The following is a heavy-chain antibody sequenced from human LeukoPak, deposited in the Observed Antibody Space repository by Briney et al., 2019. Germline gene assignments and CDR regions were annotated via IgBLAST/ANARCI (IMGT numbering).Heavy chain of an antibody. D-gene: IGHD6-19*01. CDR2: ISSNGGST. CDR1: GSTFSSYA. J-gene: IGHJ4*02. CDR3: VKHSSGWYVY. V-gene: IGHV3-64D*08. Sequence: GGSLRLSCSASGSTFSSYAMHWVRQAPGKGLEYVSAISSNGGSTYYADSVKGRFTISRDNSKNTLYLQMSSLRTEDTAVYYCVKHSSGWYVYWGQGTLVTVSS.